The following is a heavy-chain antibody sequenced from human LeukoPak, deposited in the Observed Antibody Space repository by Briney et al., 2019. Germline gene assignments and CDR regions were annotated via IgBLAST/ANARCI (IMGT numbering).Heavy chain of an antibody. CDR3: AKLGNFASGSYSD. V-gene: IGHV3-23*01. D-gene: IGHD3-10*01. CDR1: GFTFSSFA. Sequence: GGSLRLSCAASGFTFSSFAMSWVRQAPGKGLEWLSTITDSAGSTYYADSVKGRFTISRDNSKNTLYLHMNSLRAEDTAVYYCAKLGNFASGSYSDWGQGTLVTVSS. CDR2: ITDSAGST. J-gene: IGHJ4*02.